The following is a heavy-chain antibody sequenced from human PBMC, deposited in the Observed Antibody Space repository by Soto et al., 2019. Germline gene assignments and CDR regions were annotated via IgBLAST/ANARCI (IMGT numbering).Heavy chain of an antibody. CDR3: ARDNVRLQSGGNCYSVLDV. CDR2: IIPLFRTP. CDR1: GGTFSSSA. D-gene: IGHD4-4*01. Sequence: QVQLVQSGAEMKEPGSSVKVSCKTSGGTFSSSAISWLRQAPGQGLEWMGGIIPLFRTPDYAEKFQSRGTVAAHESTSTAFMELSSLRSEDTAVYCCARDNVRLQSGGNCYSVLDVWGQGTTITVYS. J-gene: IGHJ6*02. V-gene: IGHV1-69*12.